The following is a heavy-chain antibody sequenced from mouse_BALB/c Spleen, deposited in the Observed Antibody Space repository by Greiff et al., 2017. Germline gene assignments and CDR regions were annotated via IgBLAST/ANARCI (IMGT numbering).Heavy chain of an antibody. CDR2: IYPYNGGT. D-gene: IGHD2-5*01. Sequence: EVQLQQSGPELVKPGASVKISCKASGYTFTDYNMHWVKQSHGKSLEWIGYIYPYNGGTGYNQKFKSKATLTVDTSSSTAYMELRSLTSEDSAVYDCASESNYGHGAYWGQGTMVTVSA. J-gene: IGHJ3*01. CDR3: ASESNYGHGAY. CDR1: GYTFTDYN. V-gene: IGHV1S29*02.